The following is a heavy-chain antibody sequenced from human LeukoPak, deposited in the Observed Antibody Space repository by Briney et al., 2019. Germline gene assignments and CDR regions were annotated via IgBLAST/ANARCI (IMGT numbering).Heavy chain of an antibody. V-gene: IGHV4-59*01. CDR1: GGSISSSY. J-gene: IGHJ4*02. CDR3: ARDDYGDFFFDS. CDR2: IYYSGST. D-gene: IGHD4-17*01. Sequence: PSETLSLTCTVSGGSISSSYWSWIRQPPGKGLEWIGNIYYSGSTNYDPSLKRRVTISVDTPKNQSSLRLSSVTAADTAVYYCARDDYGDFFFDSWGQGTLVTVSS.